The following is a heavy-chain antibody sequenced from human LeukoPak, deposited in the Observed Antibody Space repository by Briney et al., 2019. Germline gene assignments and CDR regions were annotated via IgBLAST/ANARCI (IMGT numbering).Heavy chain of an antibody. CDR2: IYTSGST. Sequence: SETLSLTCTVTGGSISNYYWSWIRQPPGKGLEWIGYIYTSGSTNCNPSLKSRVTMSIDTSKNRFSLKLSSVTAADTAVYYCARGGWELELDYWGQGILVTVSS. J-gene: IGHJ4*02. CDR3: ARGGWELELDY. V-gene: IGHV4-59*01. CDR1: GGSISNYY. D-gene: IGHD1-26*01.